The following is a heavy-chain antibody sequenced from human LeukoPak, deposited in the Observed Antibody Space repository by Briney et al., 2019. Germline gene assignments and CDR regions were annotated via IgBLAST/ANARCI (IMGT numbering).Heavy chain of an antibody. CDR1: GGSINSNSYY. Sequence: PSETLSLTCTVSGGSINSNSYYWGWIRQPPGKGLEWIGNIYYSGSTYYDPSLKSRVTMAVDPSNNQSSLKLNSVTDTDTAVFFCARGTNTGSYSYWGQGTLVTVSS. D-gene: IGHD1-26*01. V-gene: IGHV4-39*01. CDR2: IYYSGST. CDR3: ARGTNTGSYSY. J-gene: IGHJ4*02.